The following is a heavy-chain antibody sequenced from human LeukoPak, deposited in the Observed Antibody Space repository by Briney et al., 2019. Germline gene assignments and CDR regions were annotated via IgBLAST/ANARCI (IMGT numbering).Heavy chain of an antibody. CDR3: ARAPGIVGAMLPIRVSGHFDY. CDR2: IYYSGST. J-gene: IGHJ4*02. D-gene: IGHD1-26*01. V-gene: IGHV4-39*07. CDR1: GGSISSSSYY. Sequence: PSETLSLTCTVSGGSISSSSYYWGWIRQPPGKGLEWIGSIYYSGSTYYNPSLKSRVTISVDTSKNQFSLKLSSVTAADTAVYYCARAPGIVGAMLPIRVSGHFDYWGQGTLVTVSS.